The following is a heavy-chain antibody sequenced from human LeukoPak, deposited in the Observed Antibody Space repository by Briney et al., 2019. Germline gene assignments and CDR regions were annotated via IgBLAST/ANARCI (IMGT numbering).Heavy chain of an antibody. D-gene: IGHD3-16*02. Sequence: SQTLSLTCVISGDSVSSNSAAWNWIRQSPSRGLEWLGRTYYRSKWYNDYAVSVKSRITINPDTSKNQFSLQLNSVTPEDTAVYYCARVGGYDYVWGSYRYQPGSFDYWGQGTLVTVSS. J-gene: IGHJ4*02. CDR2: TYYRSKWYN. V-gene: IGHV6-1*01. CDR3: ARVGGYDYVWGSYRYQPGSFDY. CDR1: GDSVSSNSAA.